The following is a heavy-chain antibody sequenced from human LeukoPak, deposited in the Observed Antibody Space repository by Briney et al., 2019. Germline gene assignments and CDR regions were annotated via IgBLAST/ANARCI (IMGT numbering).Heavy chain of an antibody. D-gene: IGHD5-12*01. J-gene: IGHJ3*02. CDR1: RYGFTSYG. CDR3: ARFNYGSAYAAGSAFDI. V-gene: IGHV5-51*01. CDR2: IYSADSDH. Sequence: GQSLQISSHVSRYGFTSYGIGWVRSVRGKGREWIGIIYSADSDHRYSPFFEGQVTIADDQSISTAYLQWSSLKASDTAMYYCARFNYGSAYAAGSAFDIWGQGTMVSVSS.